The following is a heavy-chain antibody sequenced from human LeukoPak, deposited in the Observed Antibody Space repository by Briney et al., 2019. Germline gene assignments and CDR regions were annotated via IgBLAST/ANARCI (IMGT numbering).Heavy chain of an antibody. D-gene: IGHD3-16*01. V-gene: IGHV1-69*04. CDR1: GGTFSSYA. Sequence: ASVKVSCKASGGTFSSYAISWVRQAPGQGLEWMGRIIPIFDIANYAQKFQGRVTITADKSTSTAYMELSSLRSEDTAVYYCATPSGGSRRYFDYWGQGTLVTVSS. CDR2: IIPIFDIA. CDR3: ATPSGGSRRYFDY. J-gene: IGHJ4*02.